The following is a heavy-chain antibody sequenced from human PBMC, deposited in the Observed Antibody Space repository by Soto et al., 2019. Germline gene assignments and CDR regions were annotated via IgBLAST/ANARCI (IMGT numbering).Heavy chain of an antibody. J-gene: IGHJ5*02. Sequence: SETLSLTCTVSGGSISSYYWSWIRQPPGKGLEWIGFMYFGGSFNYNPSLTSRVTISVDASKNQFSLKVTSVTAADTAVYYCARSRYDTTGFAVDPWGQGILVTSPQ. D-gene: IGHD3-22*01. CDR2: MYFGGSF. CDR3: ARSRYDTTGFAVDP. CDR1: GGSISSYY. V-gene: IGHV4-59*08.